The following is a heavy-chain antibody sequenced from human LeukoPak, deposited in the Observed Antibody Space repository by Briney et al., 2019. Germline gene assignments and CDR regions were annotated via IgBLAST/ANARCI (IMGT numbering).Heavy chain of an antibody. J-gene: IGHJ2*01. CDR1: GFTFSSYG. D-gene: IGHD2-15*01. V-gene: IGHV3-30*18. CDR2: MSYDGSNK. CDR3: AKEGYCSGGSCDPHWYFDL. Sequence: GGSLRLSCAASGFTFSSYGMHWVRQAPGKGLEWVAVMSYDGSNKYFADSVKGRFTISRDNSKNTLYLQMNSLRAEDTAVYYCAKEGYCSGGSCDPHWYFDLWGRGTLVTVSS.